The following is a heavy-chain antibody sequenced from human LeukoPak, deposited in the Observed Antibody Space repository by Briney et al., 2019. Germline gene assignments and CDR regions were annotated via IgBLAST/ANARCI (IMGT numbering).Heavy chain of an antibody. D-gene: IGHD2-15*01. V-gene: IGHV3-15*01. J-gene: IGHJ3*01. CDR2: IKSKTDGGTT. CDR3: ARVTTRFCSGGTCYSGYAFNL. Sequence: GGSLRLSCAASGFTFSNAWMSWVRQAPGKGLEWVGRIKSKTDGGTTDYAAPVKGRFTISRDDSKNTLYLQMNSLRAEDTAVYYCARVTTRFCSGGTCYSGYAFNLWGQGTVVTVSS. CDR1: GFTFSNAW.